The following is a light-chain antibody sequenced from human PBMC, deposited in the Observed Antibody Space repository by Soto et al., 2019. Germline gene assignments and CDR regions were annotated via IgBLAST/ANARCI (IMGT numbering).Light chain of an antibody. CDR3: HQYNTGLRT. J-gene: IGKJ1*01. CDR2: GAS. CDR1: LNVATN. V-gene: IGKV3-15*01. Sequence: TVMTQSPATLSMTPGDRAALSCRASLNVATNMAWYQQKPGQALRLLIYGASIRATGVPARFTGSGSGTEFTLTINNLQSEDFAVYYCHQYNTGLRTFGRGTRVEV.